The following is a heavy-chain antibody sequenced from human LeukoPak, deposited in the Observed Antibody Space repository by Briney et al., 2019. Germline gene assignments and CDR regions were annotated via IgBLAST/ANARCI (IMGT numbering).Heavy chain of an antibody. D-gene: IGHD3-3*01. CDR2: INSDGSST. CDR1: GFTFRSCW. V-gene: IGHV3-74*01. CDR3: ASVVGGYYPPVEGFDI. J-gene: IGHJ3*02. Sequence: PGGSLRLSCAASGFTFRSCWMHWVRQAPGKGLVWVSRINSDGSSTNYADSVRGRFTISRDNAKNTLFLQMNSLRAEDTAVYYCASVVGGYYPPVEGFDIWGQGTMVTVSS.